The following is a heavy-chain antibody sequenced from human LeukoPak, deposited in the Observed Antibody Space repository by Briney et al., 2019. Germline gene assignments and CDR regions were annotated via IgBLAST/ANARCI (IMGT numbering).Heavy chain of an antibody. D-gene: IGHD6-13*01. J-gene: IGHJ4*02. V-gene: IGHV3-30*18. Sequence: PGRSLRLSCAASGFTFNNYGMHYVRKAPGTGLEWVAVISDDGRNKNYADSVKGRFTISRDSSNNTLYLQMNSLRAEDTGVYFCAKDRETTASGTFDFRGQGTLVTVSS. CDR2: ISDDGRNK. CDR3: AKDRETTASGTFDF. CDR1: GFTFNNYG.